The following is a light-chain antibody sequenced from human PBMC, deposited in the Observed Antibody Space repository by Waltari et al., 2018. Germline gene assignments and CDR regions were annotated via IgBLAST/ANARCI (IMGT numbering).Light chain of an antibody. J-gene: IGKJ4*01. CDR2: YAS. CDR3: QQSSSFPLT. Sequence: DIVLTQSPDFQSVTPKEKVTITCRASQSIETSLHWYQQKPDQSPNLLIKYASQSLSGVPSRFSGSGSGTDFTLTINSLEPEDAATYYCQQSSSFPLTFGGVTKVEIK. CDR1: QSIETS. V-gene: IGKV6-21*01.